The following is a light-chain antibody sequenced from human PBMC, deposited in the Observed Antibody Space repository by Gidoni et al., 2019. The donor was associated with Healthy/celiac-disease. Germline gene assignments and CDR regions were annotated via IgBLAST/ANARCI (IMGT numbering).Light chain of an antibody. Sequence: EIVMTQSPATLSVSPGERATLSCRASQSVSSNLAWYQQKPGQAPRLLIYGASTRATGIPSRFSGSGSWTEFTLTISSLQSEDFAVYYCQQYNNWPKTFXXXTKVEIK. CDR1: QSVSSN. J-gene: IGKJ1*01. V-gene: IGKV3-15*01. CDR2: GAS. CDR3: QQYNNWPKT.